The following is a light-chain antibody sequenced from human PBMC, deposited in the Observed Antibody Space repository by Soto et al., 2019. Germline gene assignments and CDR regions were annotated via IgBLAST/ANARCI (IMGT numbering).Light chain of an antibody. CDR3: SSYTSSSPVV. CDR1: SSDVGGYNY. CDR2: EVS. Sequence: QSALTQPASVSGSPGQSITISCTGTSSDVGGYNYVSWYQQHPGKVPKLMIYEVSNRPSGVSNRFSGSKSGNTASLTISGLQAEDEADYYCSSYTSSSPVVFGGGTKLTVI. J-gene: IGLJ2*01. V-gene: IGLV2-14*01.